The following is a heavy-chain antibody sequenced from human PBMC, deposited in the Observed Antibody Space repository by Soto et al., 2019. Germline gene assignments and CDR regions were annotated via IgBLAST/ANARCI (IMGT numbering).Heavy chain of an antibody. D-gene: IGHD4-17*01. V-gene: IGHV4-59*08. CDR2: IYYSGST. CDR3: ARRYGDAFDY. CDR1: GGSIRSYY. J-gene: IGHJ4*02. Sequence: SETLSLTCTVSGGSIRSYYWSWIRQPPGKGLEWIGYIYYSGSTNYNPSLESRVTISVDTSKNQFSLKLSSVTAADTAVYYCARRYGDAFDYWGQGTLVTV.